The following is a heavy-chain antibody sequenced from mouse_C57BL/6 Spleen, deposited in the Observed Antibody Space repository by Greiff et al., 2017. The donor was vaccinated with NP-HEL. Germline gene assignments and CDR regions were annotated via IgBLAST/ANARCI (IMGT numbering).Heavy chain of an antibody. Sequence: VQLKESGPGLAKPSQTLSLTCSVTGYSITSDYWNWIRKFPGNKLEYMGYISYSGSTYYNPSLKSRISITRDTSKNQYYLQLNSVTTEDTATYYCARSFHYYGSSYWYFDVWGTGTTVTVSS. CDR2: ISYSGST. J-gene: IGHJ1*03. D-gene: IGHD1-1*01. CDR1: GYSITSDY. V-gene: IGHV3-8*01. CDR3: ARSFHYYGSSYWYFDV.